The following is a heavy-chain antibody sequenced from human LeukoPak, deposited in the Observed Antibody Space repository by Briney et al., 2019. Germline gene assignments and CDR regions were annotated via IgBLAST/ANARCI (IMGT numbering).Heavy chain of an antibody. D-gene: IGHD2-15*01. CDR2: INPNSGGT. Sequence: ASVKVSCKASGYTFTGYYMHWVRQAPGQGLEWMGWINPNSGGTNYAQKFQGRVTMTRDTSISTAYMELSRLGSDDTAVYYCARSRVVVVVAAGLGYWGQGTLVTVSS. CDR3: ARSRVVVVVAAGLGY. CDR1: GYTFTGYY. J-gene: IGHJ4*02. V-gene: IGHV1-2*02.